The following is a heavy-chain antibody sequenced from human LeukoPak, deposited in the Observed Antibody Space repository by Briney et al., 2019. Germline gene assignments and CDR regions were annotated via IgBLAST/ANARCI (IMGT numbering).Heavy chain of an antibody. D-gene: IGHD2-15*01. Sequence: ASVKVSCKASGYTFTGYYMHWVRQAPGQGLEWMGWINPNSGGTNYAQKFQGRVTMTRDTSISTAYMELSGLRSDDTAVYCCARDSHYCSGGSCYPDNWFDPWGQGTLVTVSS. J-gene: IGHJ5*02. CDR2: INPNSGGT. CDR1: GYTFTGYY. CDR3: ARDSHYCSGGSCYPDNWFDP. V-gene: IGHV1-2*02.